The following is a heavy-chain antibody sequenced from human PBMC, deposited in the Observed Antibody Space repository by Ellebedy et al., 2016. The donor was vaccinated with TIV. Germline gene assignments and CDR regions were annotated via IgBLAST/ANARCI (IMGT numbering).Heavy chain of an antibody. J-gene: IGHJ4*02. CDR1: GDSISPYY. D-gene: IGHD2-15*01. CDR3: ARMGPDSPPKYFDY. Sequence: MPGGSLRLSCTVSGDSISPYYGNWIRQPPGKGLEWIGSIHYIGSANYNPSLKSRVTISVDTSENQFSLRLSSVTAADTGVYDCARMGPDSPPKYFDYWGQGTLVTVSS. V-gene: IGHV4-59*12. CDR2: IHYIGSA.